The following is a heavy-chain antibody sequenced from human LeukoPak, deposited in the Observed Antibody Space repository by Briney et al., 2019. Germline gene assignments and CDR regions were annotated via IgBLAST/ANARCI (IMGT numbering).Heavy chain of an antibody. Sequence: GGSLRLSCAASGFIFSSYSKSWVRQAPGKGLEWVSVITGSGGNTYYADSVKGRFTISKDNSKNTVYLQMSSLRVDDTAVYYCAKAASSSWPSYYYGMDVWGQGTTVTVSS. V-gene: IGHV3-23*01. J-gene: IGHJ6*02. CDR1: GFIFSSYS. CDR2: ITGSGGNT. CDR3: AKAASSSWPSYYYGMDV. D-gene: IGHD6-13*01.